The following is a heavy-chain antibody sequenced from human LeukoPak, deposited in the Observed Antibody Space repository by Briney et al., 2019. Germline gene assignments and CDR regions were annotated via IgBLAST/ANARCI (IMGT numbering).Heavy chain of an antibody. V-gene: IGHV3-7*01. D-gene: IGHD3-10*01. CDR3: ARVHMDRWFGELLLGWFDP. J-gene: IGHJ5*02. CDR1: GFTFSNAW. CDR2: IKQDGSEK. Sequence: GGSLRLSCAASGFTFSNAWMSWVRQDPGKGLEWVANIKQDGSEKYYVDSVKGRFTISRDNAKNSLYLQMNSLRAEDTAVYYCARVHMDRWFGELLLGWFDPWGQGTLVTVSS.